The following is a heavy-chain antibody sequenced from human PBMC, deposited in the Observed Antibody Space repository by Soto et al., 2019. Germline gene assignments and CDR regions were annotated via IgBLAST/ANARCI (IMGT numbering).Heavy chain of an antibody. CDR3: ARRLTPDSYGMDV. V-gene: IGHV4-39*01. Sequence: SETLSLTCTVSGGSISSSSYYWGWIRQPPGKGLEWIGSIYYSGSTYYNPSLKSRVTISVDTSKNQFSLKLSSVTAADTAVYYCARRLTPDSYGMDVWGQGTTVTVSS. D-gene: IGHD1-20*01. J-gene: IGHJ6*02. CDR2: IYYSGST. CDR1: GGSISSSSYY.